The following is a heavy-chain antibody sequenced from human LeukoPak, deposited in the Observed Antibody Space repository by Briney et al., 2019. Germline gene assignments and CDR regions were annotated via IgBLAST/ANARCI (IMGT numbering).Heavy chain of an antibody. CDR2: ISDSGGSA. J-gene: IGHJ4*02. D-gene: IGHD1-1*01. V-gene: IGHV3-23*01. Sequence: PGGSLRLSCAASGFTFSSYAMSWVRQAPGKGLEWVSVISDSGGSAYYADSVKGRFTMFRDNSKNTLYLQMNSLRAEDTAVYYCAKLMTTHRRYFDYWGQGTLVTVSS. CDR1: GFTFSSYA. CDR3: AKLMTTHRRYFDY.